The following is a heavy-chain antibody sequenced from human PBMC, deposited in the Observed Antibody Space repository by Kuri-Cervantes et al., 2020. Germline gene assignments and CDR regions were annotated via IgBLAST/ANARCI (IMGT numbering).Heavy chain of an antibody. V-gene: IGHV4-34*01. CDR1: GFTFSNAW. D-gene: IGHD2-2*01. Sequence: ESLKISCAASGFTFSNAWMSWVRQPPGKGLEWIGEIYPSGSTNYNPSLRSRLTISVDKSKNQFSLKLSSVTAADTAVYYCARGWRRYCSSTSCYAGRSYWYFDLWGRGTLVTVSS. J-gene: IGHJ2*01. CDR2: IYPSGST. CDR3: ARGWRRYCSSTSCYAGRSYWYFDL.